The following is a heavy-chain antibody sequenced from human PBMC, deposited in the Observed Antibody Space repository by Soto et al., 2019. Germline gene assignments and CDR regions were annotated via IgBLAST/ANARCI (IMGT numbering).Heavy chain of an antibody. CDR3: ARALGSWGAYYFDY. J-gene: IGHJ4*02. Sequence: QITLKESGPTLVKPTQTLTLTCTVSGFSLNTYGVGVGWIRQPPGKALEWLALIYWDDDKRYSPSLKSRLTITKDTAKNQLVLTITHMDPVDTVTYYCARALGSWGAYYFDYWGQGTLVTVSS. CDR2: IYWDDDK. CDR1: GFSLNTYGVG. V-gene: IGHV2-5*02. D-gene: IGHD3-16*01.